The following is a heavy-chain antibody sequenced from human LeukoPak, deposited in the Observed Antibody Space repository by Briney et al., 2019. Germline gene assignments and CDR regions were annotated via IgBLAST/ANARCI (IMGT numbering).Heavy chain of an antibody. CDR1: GGSISSYY. V-gene: IGHV4-39*07. J-gene: IGHJ3*02. Sequence: SETLSLTCTVPGGSISSYYWSWIRQPPGKGLEWIGSIHYSGSTYYNPSLKSRVTRSVDTYKNQFSLKLSSVTAADTAVYYCARDHGDYYDSSGYYPYDAFDIWGQGTMVTVSS. CDR2: IHYSGST. CDR3: ARDHGDYYDSSGYYPYDAFDI. D-gene: IGHD3-22*01.